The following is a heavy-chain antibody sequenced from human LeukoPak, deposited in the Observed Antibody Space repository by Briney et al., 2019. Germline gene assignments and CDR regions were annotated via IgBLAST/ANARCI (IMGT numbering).Heavy chain of an antibody. CDR2: INSRSSTI. D-gene: IGHD3-16*01. CDR3: ARAGAFGAFNT. CDR1: GFVFSDYS. Sequence: GGSLRLSCAASGFVFSDYSMNWVRQAPGKGLEWISYINSRSSTIYYADSVKGRFTSSRDNAKNSQYLQMNSLRDEDTAVYFCARAGAFGAFNTWGQGTLVTVSS. J-gene: IGHJ5*02. V-gene: IGHV3-48*02.